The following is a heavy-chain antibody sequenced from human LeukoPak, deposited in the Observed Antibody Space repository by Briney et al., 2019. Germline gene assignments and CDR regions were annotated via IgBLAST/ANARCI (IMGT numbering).Heavy chain of an antibody. V-gene: IGHV4-61*02. CDR3: ARSSMVRGVLDY. J-gene: IGHJ4*02. CDR1: GDSLTNSPYY. Sequence: PSQTLSLTCTVSGDSLTNSPYYWSWIRQPAGKGLEWIGRIYSGGSTNYNPSLMSRVTMSIDTSKSQFSLKLTSVTAADTAVYYCARSSMVRGVLDYWGQGTLVTVSS. D-gene: IGHD3-10*01. CDR2: IYSGGST.